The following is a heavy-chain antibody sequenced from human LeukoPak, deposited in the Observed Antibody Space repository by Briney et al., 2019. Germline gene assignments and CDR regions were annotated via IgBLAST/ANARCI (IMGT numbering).Heavy chain of an antibody. J-gene: IGHJ4*02. D-gene: IGHD1-7*01. V-gene: IGHV1-69*05. CDR2: INPIFGTA. Sequence: GASVKVSCKASGYTFTGYYMHWVRQAPGQGLEWMGWINPIFGTANYAQKFQGRVTITTDESTSTAYMELSSLRSEDTAVYYCARVDWNYPGDDYWGQGTLVTVSS. CDR3: ARVDWNYPGDDY. CDR1: GYTFTGYY.